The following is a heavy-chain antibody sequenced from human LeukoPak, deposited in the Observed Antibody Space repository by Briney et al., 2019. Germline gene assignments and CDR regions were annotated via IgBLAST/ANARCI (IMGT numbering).Heavy chain of an antibody. CDR2: INHSGST. D-gene: IGHD5-12*01. Sequence: SETLSLTCAVSGGSFSGYYWSWIRQPPRKGLEWIGEINHSGSTNYYPSLKSRVTISIDTSKNKFSLKLSSVTAADTAVYYCARGGYDFWYYYYYMDVWGKGTTVTVSS. V-gene: IGHV4-34*01. CDR1: GGSFSGYY. J-gene: IGHJ6*03. CDR3: ARGGYDFWYYYYYMDV.